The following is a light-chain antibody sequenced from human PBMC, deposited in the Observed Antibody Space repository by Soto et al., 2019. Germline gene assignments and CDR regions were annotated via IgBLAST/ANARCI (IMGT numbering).Light chain of an antibody. CDR3: QQYNNWPRT. J-gene: IGKJ1*01. CDR2: GAS. CDR1: QSVSSN. Sequence: EVGLPQSPGTLSLSPGERATLSCRASQSVSSNLAWYQQKPGQAPRLLIYGASTRATGIPARFSGSGSGTEFTLTISSLQSEDFAVYYCQQYNNWPRTFGQGTKVAIK. V-gene: IGKV3-15*01.